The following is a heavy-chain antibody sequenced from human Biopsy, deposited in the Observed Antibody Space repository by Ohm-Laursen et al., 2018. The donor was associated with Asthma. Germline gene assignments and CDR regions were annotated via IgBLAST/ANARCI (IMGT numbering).Heavy chain of an antibody. J-gene: IGHJ4*01. Sequence: PTQTLTLTRSFSGFSLTQSGVGVGWIRQAPGKALEWLAVIYWDDDKRYSPSLRGRLTITTDTSKRQVLLALTNVDPVDTATYFCAHTVSSRYDYWGQGTRVSVSS. CDR2: IYWDDDK. CDR1: GFSLTQSGVG. D-gene: IGHD6-6*01. CDR3: AHTVSSRYDY. V-gene: IGHV2-5*02.